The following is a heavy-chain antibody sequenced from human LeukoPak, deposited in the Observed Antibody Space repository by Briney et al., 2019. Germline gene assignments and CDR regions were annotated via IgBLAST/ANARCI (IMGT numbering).Heavy chain of an antibody. V-gene: IGHV3-7*03. CDR3: ARNNGMDV. CDR2: VNRDGSET. CDR1: GFTLSNHW. J-gene: IGHJ6*02. Sequence: GGSLRLSYAASGFTLSNHWMTWVRQVPGRGPEWVANVNRDGSETYYLDSVKGRFTISKDNAKNSLYLQMNSLRAEDTALYHCARNNGMDVWGQGTTVIVSS.